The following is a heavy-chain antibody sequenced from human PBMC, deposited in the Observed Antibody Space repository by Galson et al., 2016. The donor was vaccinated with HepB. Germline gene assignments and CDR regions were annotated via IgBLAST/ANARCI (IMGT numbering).Heavy chain of an antibody. J-gene: IGHJ4*02. CDR3: ARDGHNCGLDC. CDR1: GGSIRSYY. V-gene: IGHV4-59*01. D-gene: IGHD5-24*01. CDR2: MYYSGDT. Sequence: ETLSLTCNVSGGSIRSYYWSWLRQPPGKGLEWIGYMYYSGDTKSDPSLKSRVTMSLDTSTNQFSLQLSAVTAADTAIYYCARDGHNCGLDCWGQGTLVTV.